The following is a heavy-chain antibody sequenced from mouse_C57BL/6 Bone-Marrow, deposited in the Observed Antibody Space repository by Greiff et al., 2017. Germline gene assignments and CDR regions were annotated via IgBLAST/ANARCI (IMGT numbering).Heavy chain of an antibody. V-gene: IGHV1-85*01. Sequence: VQLQQSGPELVKPGASVKLSCKASGNTLPASEKNGGKRRPGKGLEWIGGIYPRDGSTKYNENVKGKATLTVDTSSSTAYMELHSLTSEDSAVYFCARITTVPYYFDYWGQGTTLTVSS. CDR2: IYPRDGST. CDR3: ARITTVPYYFDY. J-gene: IGHJ2*01. CDR1: GNTLPASE. D-gene: IGHD1-1*01.